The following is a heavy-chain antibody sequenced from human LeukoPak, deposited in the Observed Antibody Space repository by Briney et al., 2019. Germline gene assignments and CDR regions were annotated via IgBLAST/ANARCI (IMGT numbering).Heavy chain of an antibody. CDR1: GFTFGDYA. J-gene: IGHJ4*02. CDR2: IRSKAYGGTT. V-gene: IGHV3-49*03. Sequence: GGSLRLSCTASGFTFGDYAMSWFRQAPGKGLEWVGFIRSKAYGGTTEYAASVKGRFTISRDDSKSIAYLQMNSLKTEDTAVYYCTSWRYSGSYGRTRYFDYWGQGTLVTVSS. CDR3: TSWRYSGSYGRTRYFDY. D-gene: IGHD1-26*01.